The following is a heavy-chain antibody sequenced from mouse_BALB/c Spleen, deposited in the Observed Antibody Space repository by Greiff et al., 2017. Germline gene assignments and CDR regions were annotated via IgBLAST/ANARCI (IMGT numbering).Heavy chain of an antibody. CDR2: ISTYYGDA. J-gene: IGHJ2*01. V-gene: IGHV1S137*01. Sequence: VQVVESGAELVRPGVSVKISCKGSGYTFTDYAMHWVKQSHAKSLEWIGVISTYYGDASYNQKFKGKATMTVDKSSSTAYMELARLTSEDSAIYYCAREMGNYVTFDYWGQGTTLTVSS. CDR3: AREMGNYVTFDY. D-gene: IGHD2-1*01. CDR1: GYTFTDYA.